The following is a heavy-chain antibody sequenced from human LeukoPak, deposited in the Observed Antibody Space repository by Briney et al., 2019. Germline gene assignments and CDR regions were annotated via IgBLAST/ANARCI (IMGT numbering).Heavy chain of an antibody. CDR2: ISAYNGNT. Sequence: GASVKVSCKASGYTFTSYGISWVRQAPGQGIEWLGWISAYNGNTNYAQKLQGRVTMTTDTSTSTAYMELRSLRSDDTAVYYCARRRITMIVVVRDDAFDIWGQGTMVTVSS. V-gene: IGHV1-18*01. CDR3: ARRRITMIVVVRDDAFDI. CDR1: GYTFTSYG. D-gene: IGHD3-22*01. J-gene: IGHJ3*02.